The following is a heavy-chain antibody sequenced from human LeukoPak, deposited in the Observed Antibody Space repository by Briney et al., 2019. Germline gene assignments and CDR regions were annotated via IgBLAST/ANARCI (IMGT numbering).Heavy chain of an antibody. CDR1: GFTFSSYW. D-gene: IGHD2-2*01. CDR2: IKQDGTDK. J-gene: IGHJ4*02. Sequence: PGGSLRLSCAASGFTFSSYWMNWVRQAPGKGLEWVANIKQDGTDKYYVDSVKGRFTISRDNAKSSLYLQMDSLRVEDTAVYYCASDSSMGRYWGQGTLVTVSS. V-gene: IGHV3-7*01. CDR3: ASDSSMGRY.